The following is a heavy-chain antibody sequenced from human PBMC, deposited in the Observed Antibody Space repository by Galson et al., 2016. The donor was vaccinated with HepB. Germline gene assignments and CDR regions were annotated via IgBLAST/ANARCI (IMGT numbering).Heavy chain of an antibody. V-gene: IGHV5-51*01. CDR2: IFPGDSDT. D-gene: IGHD4-17*01. CDR1: GYKFDSSW. J-gene: IGHJ6*02. Sequence: QSGAEVKKPGESLKISCKVSGYKFDSSWITWVRQVPGKGLEWMGIIFPGDSDTRYSPSFQGQVTISVDKSISTAYLQWSSLRASDTATYYCARLRSPSIGYGGMNVWGQGTAVTVSS. CDR3: ARLRSPSIGYGGMNV.